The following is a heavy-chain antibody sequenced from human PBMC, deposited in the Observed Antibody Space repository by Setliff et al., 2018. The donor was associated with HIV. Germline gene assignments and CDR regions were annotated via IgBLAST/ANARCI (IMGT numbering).Heavy chain of an antibody. CDR3: ARGVLLRGEDF. Sequence: PSETLSLTCTVSGGSISSHYWSWIRQPPGKGLEWIGSLYYSGSTDYSPSLKGRVSISVDTSKNQLSLKLNSLTAADTAVYFCARGVLLRGEDFWGQGTLVTVSS. J-gene: IGHJ4*02. CDR2: LYYSGST. CDR1: GGSISSHY. D-gene: IGHD3-16*01. V-gene: IGHV4-59*11.